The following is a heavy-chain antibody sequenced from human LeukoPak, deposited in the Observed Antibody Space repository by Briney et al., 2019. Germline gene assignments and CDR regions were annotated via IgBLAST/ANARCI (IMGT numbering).Heavy chain of an antibody. Sequence: HSGGSLRLSCAASGFTFSSYEMNWVRQAPGAGLEWVSYISSSGSNMYYADSVKGRFTISRDNAKNSLYLQMNSLRAEDTALYYCAKASPYGSGSYYNGDLDYWGQGTLVTVSS. J-gene: IGHJ4*02. CDR2: ISSSGSNM. V-gene: IGHV3-48*03. CDR1: GFTFSSYE. D-gene: IGHD3-10*01. CDR3: AKASPYGSGSYYNGDLDY.